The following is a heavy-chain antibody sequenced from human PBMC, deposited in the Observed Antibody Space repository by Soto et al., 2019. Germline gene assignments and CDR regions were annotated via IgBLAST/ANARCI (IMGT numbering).Heavy chain of an antibody. D-gene: IGHD3-3*01. CDR1: GGSFSGYY. V-gene: IGHV4-34*01. Sequence: SETLSLTCAVYGGSFSGYYWSWIRQPPGKGLEWIGEINHSGSTNYNPSLKSRVTISVDTSKNQFSLKLSSVTAADTAVYYCAREGDYYDFWSGYYSWANWFDPWGQGTLVTVSS. J-gene: IGHJ5*02. CDR2: INHSGST. CDR3: AREGDYYDFWSGYYSWANWFDP.